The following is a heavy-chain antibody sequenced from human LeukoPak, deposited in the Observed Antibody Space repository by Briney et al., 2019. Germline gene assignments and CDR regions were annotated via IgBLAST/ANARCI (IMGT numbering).Heavy chain of an antibody. Sequence: PGRSLRLSCAASGFTFSSHGIHWVRQAPGKGLEWVAVISYDGSNKYYVDSVKGRFTISRDNSKNTLYLQMNSLRAEDTALYYCAKGPRQLLFLDGFDIWGQGTMVTVSS. V-gene: IGHV3-30*18. CDR2: ISYDGSNK. J-gene: IGHJ3*02. CDR1: GFTFSSHG. D-gene: IGHD6-19*01. CDR3: AKGPRQLLFLDGFDI.